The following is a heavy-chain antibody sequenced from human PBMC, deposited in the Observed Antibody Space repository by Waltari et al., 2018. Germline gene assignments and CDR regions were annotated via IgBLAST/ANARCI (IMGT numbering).Heavy chain of an antibody. V-gene: IGHV3-48*04. J-gene: IGHJ4*02. Sequence: EVQLVESGGGLIQPGGSLRLSCAASGFTFGTYSMNWVRQAPGKGLEWVSYISPPSTTIYYADSVKGRFTISRDNAKNTLYLQMNSLRAEDTAVYYCARIAALFLLDYWGQGTLVTVSS. CDR2: ISPPSTTI. CDR3: ARIAALFLLDY. CDR1: GFTFGTYS. D-gene: IGHD6-6*01.